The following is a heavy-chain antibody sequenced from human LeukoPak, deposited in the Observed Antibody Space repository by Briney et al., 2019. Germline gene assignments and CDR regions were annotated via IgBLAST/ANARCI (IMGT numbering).Heavy chain of an antibody. V-gene: IGHV1-69*04. Sequence: SVKVSCKASGYTFTNYYMHWVRQAPGQGLEWMGRIIPILGIANYAQKFQGRVTITADKSTSTAYMELSSLRSEDTAVYYCARVEYDAFDIWGQGTMVTVSS. D-gene: IGHD5-24*01. J-gene: IGHJ3*02. CDR3: ARVEYDAFDI. CDR1: GYTFTNYY. CDR2: IIPILGIA.